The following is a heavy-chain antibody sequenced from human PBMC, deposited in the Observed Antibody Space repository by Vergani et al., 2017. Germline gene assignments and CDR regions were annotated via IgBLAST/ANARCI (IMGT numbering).Heavy chain of an antibody. CDR1: GYTFTGYY. CDR2: INPNSGCT. J-gene: IGHJ4*02. CDR3: ARELGMGSSSTSYFDY. D-gene: IGHD6-6*01. V-gene: IGHV1-2*02. Sequence: QVQLVQSGAEVKKPGASVKVSCKASGYTFTGYYMHWVRQAPGQGLEWMGWINPNSGCTNDAQKFQGRVTMTRDTSISTAYMELSRLRSDDTAGYYCARELGMGSSSTSYFDYWGQGTLVTVSS.